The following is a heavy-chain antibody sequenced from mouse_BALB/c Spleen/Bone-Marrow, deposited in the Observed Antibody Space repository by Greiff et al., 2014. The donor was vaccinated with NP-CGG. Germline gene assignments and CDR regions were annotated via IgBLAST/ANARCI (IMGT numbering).Heavy chain of an antibody. V-gene: IGHV5-6*02. CDR1: GFTFSRYG. CDR3: ARQYGNLGVMDY. Sequence: EVKFVESGGDLVKPGGSLKLSCAASGFTFSRYGMSWVRQTPDKRLEWVANISSGGSYTYYPDSVKGRFTISRDNAKNTLYLHMSSLKSEDTAMYYCARQYGNLGVMDYWGQGTSVTVSS. J-gene: IGHJ4*01. CDR2: ISSGGSYT. D-gene: IGHD2-1*01.